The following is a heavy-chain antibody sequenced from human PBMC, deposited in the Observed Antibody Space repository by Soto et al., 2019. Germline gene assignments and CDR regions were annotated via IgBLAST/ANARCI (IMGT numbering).Heavy chain of an antibody. Sequence: GGSLRLSCAASGFTFSSYGMHWVRQAPGKGLEWVAVIWYDGSNKYYADSVKGRFTISRDNSKNTLYLQMNSLRAEDTAVYYCARDPAGNYPPYYYGMDVWGQGTTVTVSS. V-gene: IGHV3-33*01. CDR3: ARDPAGNYPPYYYGMDV. D-gene: IGHD4-4*01. J-gene: IGHJ6*02. CDR1: GFTFSSYG. CDR2: IWYDGSNK.